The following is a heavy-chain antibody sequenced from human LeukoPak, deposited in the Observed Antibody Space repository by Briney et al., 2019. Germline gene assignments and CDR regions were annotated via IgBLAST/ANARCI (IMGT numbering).Heavy chain of an antibody. V-gene: IGHV3-33*06. CDR1: GFTFRSYG. J-gene: IGHJ4*02. CDR2: IYYDGSKQ. D-gene: IGHD3-22*01. Sequence: GGSLRLSCAASGFTFRSYGMHWVRQGPGKGLEWVAVIYYDGSKQYYADSVKGRFTISRDNSKNTLYLQMNSLRAEDTAVYYCAKKYYDSSGCSYFDYWGQGTLVTVSS. CDR3: AKKYYDSSGCSYFDY.